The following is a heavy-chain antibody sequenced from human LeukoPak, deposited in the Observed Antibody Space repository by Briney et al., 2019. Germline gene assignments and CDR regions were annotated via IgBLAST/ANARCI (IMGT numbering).Heavy chain of an antibody. CDR1: GFTFSSYA. CDR2: ISGSGGST. J-gene: IGHJ6*03. Sequence: GGSLRLSCAASGFTFSSYAMSWVRQAPGKGLEWVSAISGSGGSTYYADSVKGRFTISRDNSKNTLYLQMNSLRAEDTAVYYCAKRGAIPQSYYYYYYMDVWGKGTTVTVSS. D-gene: IGHD2-2*02. CDR3: AKRGAIPQSYYYYYYMDV. V-gene: IGHV3-23*01.